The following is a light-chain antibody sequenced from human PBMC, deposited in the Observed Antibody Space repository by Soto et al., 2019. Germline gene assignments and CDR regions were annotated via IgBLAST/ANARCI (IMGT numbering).Light chain of an antibody. CDR1: NLGSKY. CDR3: QAWDSSAHVV. V-gene: IGLV3-1*01. Sequence: SYELTQPPSVSVSPGQPATITCSGDNLGSKYVCWYQQKPGQSPALVIYQDNKRPSGIPERLSGSSSGNTATLTISGTQAMDEADYYCQAWDSSAHVVFGGGTKLTVL. J-gene: IGLJ2*01. CDR2: QDN.